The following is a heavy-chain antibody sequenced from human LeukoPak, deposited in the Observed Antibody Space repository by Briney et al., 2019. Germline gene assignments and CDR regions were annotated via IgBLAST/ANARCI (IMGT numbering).Heavy chain of an antibody. Sequence: ETLSLTCTVSGGSISSYYWSWIRQPPGKGLEWIGYIYYSGSTNYNPSLKSRVTISVDTSKNQFSLKLGSVTAADTAVYYCARGTVAQDIVVVPAAIWGQGTLVTVSS. J-gene: IGHJ4*02. V-gene: IGHV4-59*01. CDR3: ARGTVAQDIVVVPAAI. CDR1: GGSISSYY. D-gene: IGHD2-2*01. CDR2: IYYSGST.